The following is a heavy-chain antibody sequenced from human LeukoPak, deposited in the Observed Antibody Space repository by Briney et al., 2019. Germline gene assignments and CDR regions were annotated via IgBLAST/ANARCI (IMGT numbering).Heavy chain of an antibody. CDR2: ISYDGSNK. D-gene: IGHD4-17*01. CDR1: GFTFSSYA. Sequence: PGGSLRLSCAASGFTFSSYAMHWVRQAPGKGLEWVAVISYDGSNKYYADSVKGRFTISRDNSKNTLYLQMNSLRAEDTAVYYCARDTDFDYWGQGTLVIVSS. V-gene: IGHV3-30-3*01. J-gene: IGHJ4*02. CDR3: ARDTDFDY.